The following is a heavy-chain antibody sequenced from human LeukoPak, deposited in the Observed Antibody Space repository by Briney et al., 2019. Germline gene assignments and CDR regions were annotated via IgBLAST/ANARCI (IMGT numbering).Heavy chain of an antibody. CDR3: ARLRVGATGYFDS. CDR2: VYYSGST. J-gene: IGHJ4*02. Sequence: SETLSLTCTVSGGSISSSSYHWGWIRQPPGKGLEWIGSVYYSGSTYNNPSLKSRVTISVDTSKKQFSLKMSSVTAADTAVYYCARLRVGATGYFDSLGQGTLVTVSS. CDR1: GGSISSSSYH. V-gene: IGHV4-39*01. D-gene: IGHD1-26*01.